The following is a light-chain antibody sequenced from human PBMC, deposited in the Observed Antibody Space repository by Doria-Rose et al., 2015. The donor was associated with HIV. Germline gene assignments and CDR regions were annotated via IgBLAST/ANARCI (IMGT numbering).Light chain of an antibody. Sequence: DIQVTQSPSSLSASVGDRVTITCRASQGITSNLNWYQQKAGKAPKLLIFTATTLQSGVPSRFSGGGSGTDFTLTISSLQPEDFATYYCQQTYSFPYSFGQGTKLDIE. CDR1: QGITSN. CDR3: QQTYSFPYS. V-gene: IGKV1-39*01. CDR2: TAT. J-gene: IGKJ2*01.